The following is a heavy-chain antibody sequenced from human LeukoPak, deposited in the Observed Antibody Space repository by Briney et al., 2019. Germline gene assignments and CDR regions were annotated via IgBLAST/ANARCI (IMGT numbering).Heavy chain of an antibody. CDR3: AKAVAAMTFDY. J-gene: IGHJ4*02. CDR2: ISAGVGST. V-gene: IGHV3-23*01. Sequence: GGSLRLSCVGSGFTFRNYWMSWVRQAPGKGLEWVSTISAGVGSTYYADSVKGRFTISRDNSKNTLYLQMSSLRAEDTAVYYCAKAVAAMTFDYWGQGTLVTVSS. CDR1: GFTFRNYW. D-gene: IGHD6-19*01.